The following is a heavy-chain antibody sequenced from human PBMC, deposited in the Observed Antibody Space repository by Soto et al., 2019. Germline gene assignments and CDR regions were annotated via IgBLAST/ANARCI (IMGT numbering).Heavy chain of an antibody. D-gene: IGHD3-10*01. CDR3: ASWSGYFDY. V-gene: IGHV3-48*02. CDR2: ISSSSGTT. J-gene: IGHJ4*02. Sequence: EVQLVESGGGLVQPGGSLRLSCAASGFTFRSYSMNWVRQAPGKGLEWVSYISSSSGTTYYADSVKGRFTISRDNAKNALYLQMNSLRDEDTAVYYCASWSGYFDYWGQGTLVTVSS. CDR1: GFTFRSYS.